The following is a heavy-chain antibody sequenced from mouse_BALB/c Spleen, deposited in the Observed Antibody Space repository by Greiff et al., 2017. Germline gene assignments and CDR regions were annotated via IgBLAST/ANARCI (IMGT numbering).Heavy chain of an antibody. CDR3: ARWGKLHYFDY. V-gene: IGHV5-17*02. CDR2: ISSGSSTI. J-gene: IGHJ2*01. Sequence: EGKLVESGGGLVQPGGSRKLSCAASGFTFSSFGMHWVRQAPEKGLEWVAYISSGSSTIYYADTVKGRFTISRDNPKNTLFLQMTSLRSEDTAMYYCARWGKLHYFDYWGQGTTLTVSS. D-gene: IGHD1-1*01. CDR1: GFTFSSFG.